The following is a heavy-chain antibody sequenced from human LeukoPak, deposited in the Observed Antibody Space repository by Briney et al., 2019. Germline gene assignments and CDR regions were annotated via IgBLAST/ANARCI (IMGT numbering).Heavy chain of an antibody. J-gene: IGHJ6*02. CDR2: ISYDGSNK. V-gene: IGHV3-30*03. CDR3: ARDPRLLAYGMDV. Sequence: GGSLRLSCAASGFTFSSYGMHWVRQAPGKGLEWVAVISYDGSNKYYADSVKGRFTISRDNSKNTLYLQMNSLRAEDTAVYYCARDPRLLAYGMDVWGQGTTVTVSS. CDR1: GFTFSSYG. D-gene: IGHD3-3*01.